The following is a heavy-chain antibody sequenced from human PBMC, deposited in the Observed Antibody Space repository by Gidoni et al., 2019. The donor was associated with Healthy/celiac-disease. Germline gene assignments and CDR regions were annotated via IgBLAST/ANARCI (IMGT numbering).Heavy chain of an antibody. Sequence: EVQLVESGGGLVQPGGSLRRSCAASGFTVSSNYMSWVRQAPGKGLEWVSVIYSGGSTYYADSVKGRFTISRDNSKNTLYLQMNSLRAEDTAVYYCAGDGYSYGYPTFDYWGQGTLVTVSS. CDR1: GFTVSSNY. V-gene: IGHV3-66*01. J-gene: IGHJ4*02. D-gene: IGHD5-18*01. CDR2: IYSGGST. CDR3: AGDGYSYGYPTFDY.